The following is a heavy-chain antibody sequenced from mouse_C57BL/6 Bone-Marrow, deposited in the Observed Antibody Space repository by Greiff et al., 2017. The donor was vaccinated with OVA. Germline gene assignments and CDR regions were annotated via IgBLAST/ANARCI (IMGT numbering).Heavy chain of an antibody. Sequence: EVHLVESEGGLVQPGSSMKLSCTASGFTFSDYYMAWVRQVPEKGLEWVANINYDGSSTYYLDSLKSRFIISRDNAKNILYLQMSSLKSEDTATYYCARGPYYGSSYDYWGQGTTLTVSS. CDR2: INYDGSST. CDR1: GFTFSDYY. CDR3: ARGPYYGSSYDY. V-gene: IGHV5-16*01. D-gene: IGHD1-1*01. J-gene: IGHJ2*01.